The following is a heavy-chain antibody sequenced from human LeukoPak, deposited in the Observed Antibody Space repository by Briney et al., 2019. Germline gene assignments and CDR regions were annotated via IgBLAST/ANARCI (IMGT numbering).Heavy chain of an antibody. J-gene: IGHJ4*02. CDR3: AKPRSYYGSGSYYFDY. D-gene: IGHD3-10*01. CDR2: ISYDGSNK. CDR1: GFTFSSYG. Sequence: GRSLRLSCAASGFTFSSYGMHWVRQAPGKGLEWVAVISYDGSNKYYADSVKGRFTISRDNSKNTLYLQMNSLRAEDTAVYYCAKPRSYYGSGSYYFDYGGQGTLVTVSS. V-gene: IGHV3-30*18.